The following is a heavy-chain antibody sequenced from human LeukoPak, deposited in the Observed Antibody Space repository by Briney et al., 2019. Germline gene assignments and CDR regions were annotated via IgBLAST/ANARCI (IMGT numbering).Heavy chain of an antibody. Sequence: ASVKVSCKSSGYTFTGYFLHWVRQAPGQGLEWMGWINSNSGGTHYAQKFRGRVTMTRDTSISTAYMELSRLRSDDTAVYYCARDRTYYYGSGSYVVDAFDIWGQGTMVTVSS. J-gene: IGHJ3*02. CDR2: INSNSGGT. CDR1: GYTFTGYF. CDR3: ARDRTYYYGSGSYVVDAFDI. D-gene: IGHD3-10*01. V-gene: IGHV1-2*02.